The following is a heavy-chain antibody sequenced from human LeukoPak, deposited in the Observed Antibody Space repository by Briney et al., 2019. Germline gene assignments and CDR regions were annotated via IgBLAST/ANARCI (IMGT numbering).Heavy chain of an antibody. CDR2: ISSSSSYI. J-gene: IGHJ5*02. CDR3: ARDFRVIRYYYDSSGYYL. D-gene: IGHD3-22*01. Sequence: GGSLRLSCAASGFTFSSYSMNWVRQAPGKGLEWVSSISSSSSYIYYADSVKGRFTISRDNAKNSLYLQMNRLRAEDTAVYYCARDFRVIRYYYDSSGYYLWGQGTLVTVSS. CDR1: GFTFSSYS. V-gene: IGHV3-21*01.